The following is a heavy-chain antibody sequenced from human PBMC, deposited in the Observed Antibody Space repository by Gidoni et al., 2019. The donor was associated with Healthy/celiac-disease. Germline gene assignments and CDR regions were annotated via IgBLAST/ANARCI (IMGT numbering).Heavy chain of an antibody. D-gene: IGHD3-22*01. J-gene: IGHJ4*02. Sequence: QVQLVESGGGVVQPGRSLRRSCAASGFTFSSYAMHWVRQAPGKGLEWVAVISYDGSNKYYADSVKGRFTISRDNSKNTLYLQMNSLRAEDTAVYYCARGSSGYSNWGQGTLVTVSS. V-gene: IGHV3-30-3*01. CDR1: GFTFSSYA. CDR3: ARGSSGYSN. CDR2: ISYDGSNK.